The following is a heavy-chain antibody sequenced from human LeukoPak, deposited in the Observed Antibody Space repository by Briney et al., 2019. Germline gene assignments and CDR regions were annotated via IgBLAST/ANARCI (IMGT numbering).Heavy chain of an antibody. CDR2: IYYSGST. CDR3: ARGERKYSYGQEVNWFDP. CDR1: GGSLSSYY. Sequence: PSETLSLTCTVSGGSLSSYYWSWIRQPPGKGLEWIGYIYYSGSTNYNPSLTSRATISVDTSKNQFSLKLSSVTAADTAVYYCARGERKYSYGQEVNWFDPWGQGTLVTVSS. J-gene: IGHJ5*02. D-gene: IGHD5-18*01. V-gene: IGHV4-59*01.